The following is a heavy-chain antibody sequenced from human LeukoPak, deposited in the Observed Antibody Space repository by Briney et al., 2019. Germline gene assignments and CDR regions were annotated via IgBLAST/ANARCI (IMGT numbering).Heavy chain of an antibody. Sequence: SETLSLTCTVSGGSISSYYWSWIRQPPGKGLEWIGYIYYSGSTNYNPSLKSRVTISVDTSKNQFSLKLSSVTAADTAVYYCARSGSGRVITGGTNFDYWGQGTLVTVSS. D-gene: IGHD3-10*01. CDR3: ARSGSGRVITGGTNFDY. CDR1: GGSISSYY. V-gene: IGHV4-59*01. J-gene: IGHJ4*02. CDR2: IYYSGST.